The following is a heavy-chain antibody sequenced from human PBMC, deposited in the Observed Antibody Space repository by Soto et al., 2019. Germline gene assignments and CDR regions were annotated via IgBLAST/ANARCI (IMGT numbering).Heavy chain of an antibody. Sequence: GGSLRLSCAASGFSFSDYAMSWVRQAPGKGLEWVSVISESGGSTHYADSVRGRFTVSRDNSKNSLSLRMNSLRDEDTAVYFCAKEAVAGTESFDYWGQGTLVTVSS. J-gene: IGHJ4*02. CDR3: AKEAVAGTESFDY. D-gene: IGHD6-19*01. CDR1: GFSFSDYA. V-gene: IGHV3-23*01. CDR2: ISESGGST.